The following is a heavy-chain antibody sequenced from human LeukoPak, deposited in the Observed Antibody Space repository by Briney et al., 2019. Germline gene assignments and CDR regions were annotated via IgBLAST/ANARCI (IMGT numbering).Heavy chain of an antibody. V-gene: IGHV3-74*01. CDR2: ISTDGTST. CDR3: ARARVYSYGYSDY. Sequence: GGSLRLSCAASGFTFSSYSMNWVRQAPGKGLVWVSRISTDGTSTSYADSVKGRFTISRDNAKNTLYLQMNSLRAEDTALYYCARARVYSYGYSDYWGQGTLVTVSS. CDR1: GFTFSSYS. J-gene: IGHJ4*02. D-gene: IGHD5-18*01.